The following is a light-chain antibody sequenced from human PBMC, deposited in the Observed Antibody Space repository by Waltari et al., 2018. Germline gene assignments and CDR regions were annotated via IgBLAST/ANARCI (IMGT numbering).Light chain of an antibody. CDR2: GAS. V-gene: IGKV3-20*01. CDR3: QHYLRLPVT. Sequence: EIVLTQSPGTLSLSPGESATLSCRNSQSVTRALAWYPQKPGQAPRILIYGASTRATGSPDRFSGIWSGTDFSLTISSLEPEDFAVYYCQHYLRLPVTFGQGTKVEVK. J-gene: IGKJ1*01. CDR1: QSVTRA.